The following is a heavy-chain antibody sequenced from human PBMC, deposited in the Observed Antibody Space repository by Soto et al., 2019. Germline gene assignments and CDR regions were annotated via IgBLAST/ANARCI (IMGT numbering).Heavy chain of an antibody. CDR3: ATSLWFGTQPEI. CDR2: ISPSGTT. J-gene: IGHJ4*02. V-gene: IGHV4-34*01. Sequence: PSETLSLTCAVYGGSFSNNYWTWFRQPPGKGLEWIGEISPSGTTKYIPSLKSRGTISVDTSRKQFFLKVTSVSAADTAVYYCATSLWFGTQPEIWGPGTLVPVSS. CDR1: GGSFSNNY. D-gene: IGHD3-10*01.